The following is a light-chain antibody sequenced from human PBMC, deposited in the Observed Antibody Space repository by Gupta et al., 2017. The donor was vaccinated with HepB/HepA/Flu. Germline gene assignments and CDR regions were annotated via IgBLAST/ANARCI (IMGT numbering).Light chain of an antibody. Sequence: SYVLTQSPSVSVAPGKTAKITCGGDDVANKGVHWYQQKPGQAPLLVIFYDTDRPSGIPDRFSGSNSGNTATLTISGVEAGDEADYYCQLCDTIDNYWVFGGGTKLTVL. V-gene: IGLV3-21*01. CDR2: YDT. CDR3: QLCDTIDNYWV. CDR1: DVANKG. J-gene: IGLJ3*02.